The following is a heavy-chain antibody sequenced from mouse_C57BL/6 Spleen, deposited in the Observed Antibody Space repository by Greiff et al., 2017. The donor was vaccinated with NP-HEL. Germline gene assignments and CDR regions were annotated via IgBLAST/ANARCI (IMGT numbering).Heavy chain of an antibody. J-gene: IGHJ4*01. V-gene: IGHV1-69*01. CDR3: ARRGRYYAMDY. CDR2: IDPSDSYT. CDR1: GYTFTSYW. Sequence: QVQLQQPGAELVMPGASVKLSCKASGYTFTSYWMHWVKQRSGQGLEWIGEIDPSDSYTNYNQKFKGKSTLTVDKSSSTAYMQLSSLTSEDSAVYYCARRGRYYAMDYWGQGTSVTVSS.